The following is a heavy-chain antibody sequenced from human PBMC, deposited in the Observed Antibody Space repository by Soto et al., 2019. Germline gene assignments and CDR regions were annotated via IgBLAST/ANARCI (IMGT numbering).Heavy chain of an antibody. CDR1: GFSFGSYA. CDR3: ARWSYLDY. V-gene: IGHV3-23*01. CDR2: ISGSDGKT. D-gene: IGHD3-3*01. J-gene: IGHJ4*02. Sequence: GGSLRLSFAAAGFSFGSYALSWDRQAPGQGLEWVSAISGSDGKTFYAESVKGRFSISRDTSQSTLYLQMNSLRADDTAMYYCARWSYLDYWGQGTRVTVSS.